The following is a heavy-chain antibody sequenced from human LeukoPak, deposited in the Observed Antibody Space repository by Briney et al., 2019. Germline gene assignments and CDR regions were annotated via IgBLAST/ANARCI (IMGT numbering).Heavy chain of an antibody. D-gene: IGHD3-22*01. V-gene: IGHV3-23*01. CDR3: AKGAYYDL. Sequence: GGTLRLSCAASGFTFSNYGMTWVRQPPGRGLEWVSTINDIGADTYYADSVRGRFTISRDNSKNTLYLEMNSLRVEDTAVYYCAKGAYYDLWGQGTLVTVSS. CDR1: GFTFSNYG. J-gene: IGHJ4*02. CDR2: INDIGADT.